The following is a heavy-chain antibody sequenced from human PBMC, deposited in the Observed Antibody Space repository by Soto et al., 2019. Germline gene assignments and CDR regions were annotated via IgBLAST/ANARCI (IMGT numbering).Heavy chain of an antibody. CDR3: ARYLNTAGWFDT. CDR2: ISYSGST. Sequence: PSETLSLTCSVSGGPISSGGYFWSWIRQHPGKGLEWIGYISYSGSTYYNPSLKSRLTISVDTSKNQFSLQLRSVTAADTALYHCARYLNTAGWFDTWGQGTLVTVSS. CDR1: GGPISSGGYF. J-gene: IGHJ5*02. D-gene: IGHD2-2*01. V-gene: IGHV4-31*03.